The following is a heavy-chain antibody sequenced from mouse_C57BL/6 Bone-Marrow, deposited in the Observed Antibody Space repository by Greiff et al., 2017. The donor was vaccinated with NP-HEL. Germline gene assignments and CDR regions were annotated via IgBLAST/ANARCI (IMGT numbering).Heavy chain of an antibody. V-gene: IGHV1-80*01. Sequence: QVQLQQSGAELVKPGASVKISCKASGYAFSSYWMNWVKQRPGKGLEWIGQIYPGDGDTNYNGKFKGKATLTAEKSSSTAYMQLSSLTSEDSAVYFCAIYYYGSNYWYFDVWGTGTTVTVSS. CDR2: IYPGDGDT. J-gene: IGHJ1*03. CDR1: GYAFSSYW. CDR3: AIYYYGSNYWYFDV. D-gene: IGHD1-1*01.